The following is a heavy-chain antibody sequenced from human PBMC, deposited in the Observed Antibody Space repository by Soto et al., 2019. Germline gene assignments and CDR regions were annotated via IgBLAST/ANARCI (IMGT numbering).Heavy chain of an antibody. CDR1: CGSISSSNW. Sequence: PSETLSLTCAVSCGSISSSNWWSWVRQPPGKGLEWIGEIYHSGSTNYNPSLKSRVTISVDKSKNQFSLKLSSVTAADTAVYYCARDRLEWPHGIDVWGQGTTVT. CDR2: IYHSGST. D-gene: IGHD3-3*01. CDR3: ARDRLEWPHGIDV. V-gene: IGHV4-4*02. J-gene: IGHJ6*02.